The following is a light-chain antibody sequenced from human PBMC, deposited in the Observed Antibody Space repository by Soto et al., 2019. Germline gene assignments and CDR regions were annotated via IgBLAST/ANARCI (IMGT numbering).Light chain of an antibody. J-gene: IGKJ2*01. CDR2: ATS. V-gene: IGKV3-20*01. Sequence: EIVLTQSPATRSLSPGEGATLSCRASQSVDSTYLAWYQQKPAQAPRLLIYATSNRAAGIPDRFSGSGSGTDFTLTISRLEPEDVAVYYCQQYDTSPPMYTFGQGTKVDIK. CDR3: QQYDTSPPMYT. CDR1: QSVDSTY.